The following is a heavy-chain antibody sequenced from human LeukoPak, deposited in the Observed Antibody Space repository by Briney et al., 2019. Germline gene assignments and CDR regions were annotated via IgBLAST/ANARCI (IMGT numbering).Heavy chain of an antibody. Sequence: SGTLSLTCAVYGGSFSGYYWSWIRQPPGKGLEWIGEINHSGSTNYNPSLKSRVTISVDTSKNQFSLKLSSVTAADTAVYYCARGTIRDGYTYYFDYWGQGTLVTVSS. CDR3: ARGTIRDGYTYYFDY. J-gene: IGHJ4*02. CDR2: INHSGST. CDR1: GGSFSGYY. D-gene: IGHD5-24*01. V-gene: IGHV4-34*01.